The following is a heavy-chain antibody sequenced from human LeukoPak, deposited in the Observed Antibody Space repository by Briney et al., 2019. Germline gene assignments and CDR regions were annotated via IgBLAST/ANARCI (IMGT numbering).Heavy chain of an antibody. J-gene: IGHJ4*02. CDR2: FSGRRGNT. CDR3: AKEQPDTTAFDY. CDR1: GFTFSTYA. D-gene: IGHD1-1*01. Sequence: PGGSLRLSCVASGFTFSTYAMTWVRQAPGKGLEWVSGFSGRRGNTYYADSVKGRFTISRDNSKNTLYLQMNSLRAEDTAVYYCAKEQPDTTAFDYWGQGTLVTVSS. V-gene: IGHV3-23*01.